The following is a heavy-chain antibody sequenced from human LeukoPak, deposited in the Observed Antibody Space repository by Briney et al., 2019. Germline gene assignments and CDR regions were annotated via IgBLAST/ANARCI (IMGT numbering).Heavy chain of an antibody. CDR1: GFTFSSYG. CDR2: IWYDGSNK. J-gene: IGHJ4*02. CDR3: ARDQGYSSGWYPY. V-gene: IGHV3-33*01. Sequence: GRSLGLSCAASGFTFSSYGMHWVRQAPGKGLEWVAVIWYDGSNKYYADSVKGRFTISRDNSKNTLYLQMNSLRAEDTAVYYCARDQGYSSGWYPYWGQGTLVTVSS. D-gene: IGHD6-19*01.